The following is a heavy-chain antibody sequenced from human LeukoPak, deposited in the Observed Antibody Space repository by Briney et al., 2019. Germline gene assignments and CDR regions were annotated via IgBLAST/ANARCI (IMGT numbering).Heavy chain of an antibody. CDR3: ARQGGYASPFDY. Sequence: PSETLSLTCSVSGGSIRSYFWSWIRQSPGKGLEWIGNFYTSANTNYNPSLKSRVTISVDTSKNQFSLKLISVTAADTAVYYCARQGGYASPFDYWGQGTLVTVSS. CDR2: FYTSANT. J-gene: IGHJ4*02. CDR1: GGSIRSYF. D-gene: IGHD5-12*01. V-gene: IGHV4-4*09.